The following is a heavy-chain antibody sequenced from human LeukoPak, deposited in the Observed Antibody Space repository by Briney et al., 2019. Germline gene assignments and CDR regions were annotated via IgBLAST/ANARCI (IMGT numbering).Heavy chain of an antibody. V-gene: IGHV3-64*01. J-gene: IGHJ4*02. Sequence: GGSLRLSCAASGFTFSSYAIHWVRQAPGKGLEYVSAISSNGGSTYYANSVKGRFTISRDNSKNTLYLQMGSLRAEDMAVYYCAREAVAAKERYFDYWGQGTLVTVSS. CDR3: AREAVAAKERYFDY. D-gene: IGHD2-15*01. CDR1: GFTFSSYA. CDR2: ISSNGGST.